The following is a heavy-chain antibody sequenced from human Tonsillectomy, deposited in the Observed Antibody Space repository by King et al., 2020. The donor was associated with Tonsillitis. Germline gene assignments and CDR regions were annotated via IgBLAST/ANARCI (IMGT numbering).Heavy chain of an antibody. J-gene: IGHJ4*02. D-gene: IGHD3-10*01. CDR3: ARVSYGSGSYDY. CDR2: FGTAGDK. Sequence: VQLVESGGGLVQPGGSLRLVCAASGFTFSSYDKHWVRQATGKGLEWVSAFGTAGDKYYPGSVKGRFTNSRENAKNSLYRQMNSLRAEDTAVYYCARVSYGSGSYDYWGQGTLVTVSS. CDR1: GFTFSSYD. V-gene: IGHV3-13*01.